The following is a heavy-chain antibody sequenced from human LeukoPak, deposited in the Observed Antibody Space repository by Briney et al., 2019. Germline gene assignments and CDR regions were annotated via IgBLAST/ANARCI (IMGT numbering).Heavy chain of an antibody. CDR3: ARVRGLIVAIDY. CDR2: IYHSGTT. V-gene: IGHV4-30-2*01. D-gene: IGHD5-12*01. CDR1: GGSFSGYY. Sequence: KPSETLSLTCAVYGGSFSGYYWSWIRQPPGKGLEWIGYIYHSGTTYSNPSLKSRVTISVDRSKNQFSLKLSSVTAADTAVYYCARVRGLIVAIDYWGQGTLVTVSS. J-gene: IGHJ4*02.